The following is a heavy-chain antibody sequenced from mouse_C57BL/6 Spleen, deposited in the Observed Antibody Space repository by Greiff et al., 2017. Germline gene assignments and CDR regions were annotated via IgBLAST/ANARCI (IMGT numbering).Heavy chain of an antibody. Sequence: EVKLMESGGGLVKPGGSLKLSCAASGFTFSDYGMHWVRQAPEKGLVWVAYISSGSSTIYYADTVKGRFTISRDNAKNTLFLQMTSLRSEDTAMYYCASRGYWGQGTTLTVSS. CDR3: ASRGY. CDR1: GFTFSDYG. CDR2: ISSGSSTI. J-gene: IGHJ2*01. V-gene: IGHV5-17*01.